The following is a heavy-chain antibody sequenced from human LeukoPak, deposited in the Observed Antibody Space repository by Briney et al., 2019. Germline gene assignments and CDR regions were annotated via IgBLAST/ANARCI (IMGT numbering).Heavy chain of an antibody. D-gene: IGHD1-26*01. J-gene: IGHJ6*02. V-gene: IGHV1-46*01. Sequence: GASVKVSCKASGYTFTSYYMHWVRQAPGQGLEWMGIINPSGGSTSYAQKFQGRVTMTRDTSTSTVYMELSSLRSEDTAVYYCARDPFSGSYYRPYYGMDVWGQGTTVTVSS. CDR1: GYTFTSYY. CDR3: ARDPFSGSYYRPYYGMDV. CDR2: INPSGGST.